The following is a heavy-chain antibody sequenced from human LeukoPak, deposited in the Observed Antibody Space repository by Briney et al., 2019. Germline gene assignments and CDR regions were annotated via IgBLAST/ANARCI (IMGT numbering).Heavy chain of an antibody. V-gene: IGHV4-31*03. CDR2: IYYSGST. Sequence: SETLSLTCTVSSGSISSGGYYWSWIRQHPGKGLEWIGYIYYSGSTYYNPSLKSRVTISVDTSKNQFSLKLSSVTAADTAVYYCARVGITMVRGVITWFDPWGQGTLVTVSS. D-gene: IGHD3-10*01. CDR1: SGSISSGGYY. J-gene: IGHJ5*02. CDR3: ARVGITMVRGVITWFDP.